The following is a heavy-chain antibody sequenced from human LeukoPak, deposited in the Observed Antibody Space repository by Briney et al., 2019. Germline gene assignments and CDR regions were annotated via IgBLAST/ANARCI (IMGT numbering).Heavy chain of an antibody. Sequence: GGSLRLSCAASGFTFTTYWMHWVRQAPGKGLVWVSHINSDGSITSYADSVKGRFTISRDNAKNTLYPQMNSLRAEDTAVYYCARDAVDTANAVWGQGTTVTVSS. V-gene: IGHV3-74*01. CDR3: ARDAVDTANAV. D-gene: IGHD5-18*01. J-gene: IGHJ6*02. CDR1: GFTFTTYW. CDR2: INSDGSIT.